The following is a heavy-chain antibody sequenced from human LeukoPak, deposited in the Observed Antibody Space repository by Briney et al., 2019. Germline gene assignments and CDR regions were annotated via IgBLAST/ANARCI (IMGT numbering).Heavy chain of an antibody. J-gene: IGHJ4*02. Sequence: SVKVSCKASGYTFTSYGISWVRQAPGQGLEWMGRIIPILGIANYAQKFQGRVTITADKSTSTAYMELSSLRSEDTAVYYCARGTAAATFDYWGQGTLVTVSS. CDR2: IIPILGIA. CDR1: GYTFTSYG. V-gene: IGHV1-69*04. D-gene: IGHD6-13*01. CDR3: ARGTAAATFDY.